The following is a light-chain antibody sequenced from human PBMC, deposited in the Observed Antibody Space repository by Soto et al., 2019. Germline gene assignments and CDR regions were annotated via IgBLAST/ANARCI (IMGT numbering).Light chain of an antibody. CDR1: SSNIGAGYD. CDR2: GDN. J-gene: IGLJ3*02. Sequence: QPVLTQPPSVSGAPGQRVTISCTGTSSNIGAGYDIHWYQHLPGTAPKLVIYGDNNRPSGVPDRFSVSKSGTSASLAITGLQAEDEADYYCQSYDSRLSGSVFGGGTKVTVL. CDR3: QSYDSRLSGSV. V-gene: IGLV1-40*01.